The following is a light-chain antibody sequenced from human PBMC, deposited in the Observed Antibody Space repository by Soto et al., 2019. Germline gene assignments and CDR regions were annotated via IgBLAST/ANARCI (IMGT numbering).Light chain of an antibody. CDR2: GTS. CDR3: QQYGSSDVT. Sequence: DIVLTQSPGTLSLSPGEGATLSCLASQSINSKYLAWYQQKPGQAPRLLIYGTSSRATGIPDRFSGSGSGTDFSLTISRLEPEDFGVYYCQQYGSSDVTFGQGTKVDI. V-gene: IGKV3-20*01. CDR1: QSINSKY. J-gene: IGKJ1*01.